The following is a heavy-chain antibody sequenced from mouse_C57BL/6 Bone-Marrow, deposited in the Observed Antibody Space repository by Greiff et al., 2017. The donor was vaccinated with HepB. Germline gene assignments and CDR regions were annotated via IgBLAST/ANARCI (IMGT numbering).Heavy chain of an antibody. V-gene: IGHV5-17*01. CDR1: GFTFSDYG. D-gene: IGHD6-5*01. CDR3: ARPLLGFDV. CDR2: ISSGSSTI. J-gene: IGHJ1*03. Sequence: EVKVVESGGGLVKPGGSLKLSCAASGFTFSDYGMHWVRQAPEKGLEWVAYISSGSSTIYYADTVKGRFTISRDNAKNTLFLQMTSLRSEDTAMYYCARPLLGFDVWGTGTTVTVSS.